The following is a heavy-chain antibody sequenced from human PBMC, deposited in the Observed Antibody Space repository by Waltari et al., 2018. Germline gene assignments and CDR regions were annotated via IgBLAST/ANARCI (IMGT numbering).Heavy chain of an antibody. CDR1: GYTFTAYY. D-gene: IGHD2-15*01. J-gene: IGHJ4*02. Sequence: QVQLVQSGAEVKKPGASVKVSCKASGYTFTAYYMHWVRQAPGQGLEWMGWINPNSGGTNYAQKFQGRVTMTRDTSISTAYMELSRLRSDDTAVYYCARARRGYCSGGSCFDYWGQGTLVTVSS. CDR2: INPNSGGT. CDR3: ARARRGYCSGGSCFDY. V-gene: IGHV1-2*02.